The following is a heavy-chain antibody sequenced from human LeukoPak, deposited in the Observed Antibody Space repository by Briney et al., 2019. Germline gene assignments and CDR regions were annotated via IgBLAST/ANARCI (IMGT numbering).Heavy chain of an antibody. Sequence: GGSLRLSCAASGFTVSSNHMSWVRQAPGKGLEWVSVIYSGGNTYYADSVKGRFTISRDDSKNTLYFQMNSLRAEDTAVYYCARVSEGLPTPTWFDPWGQGTLVTVSS. V-gene: IGHV3-53*01. D-gene: IGHD4-11*01. J-gene: IGHJ5*02. CDR1: GFTVSSNH. CDR2: IYSGGNT. CDR3: ARVSEGLPTPTWFDP.